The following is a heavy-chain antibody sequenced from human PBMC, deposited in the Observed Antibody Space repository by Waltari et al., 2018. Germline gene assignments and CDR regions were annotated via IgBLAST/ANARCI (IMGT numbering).Heavy chain of an antibody. CDR2: ISFDGKNK. V-gene: IGHV3-30*01. CDR1: GFTFSNFA. CDR3: ARVVGFLGYCGGATCSSGPNNWFDS. D-gene: IGHD2-15*01. J-gene: IGHJ5*01. Sequence: QVQLVESGGGVVQPGRSLRLSCAASGFTFSNFAFYWVRQAPGRGLEWVALISFDGKNKFSADSVKGRFSISRDNSKNTLFLQMNSLRPEDTAVYYCARVVGFLGYCGGATCSSGPNNWFDSWGQGTLVTVSS.